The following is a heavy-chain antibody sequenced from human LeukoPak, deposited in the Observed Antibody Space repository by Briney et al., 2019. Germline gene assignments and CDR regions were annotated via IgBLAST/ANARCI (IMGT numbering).Heavy chain of an antibody. Sequence: PSETLSLTCTVSGGSISGYYWSWIRQPPGKGLEWIGEINHSGSTNYNPSLKSRVTISVDTSKNQFSLKLSSVTAADTAVYYCARTGAYFDYWGQGTLVTVSS. D-gene: IGHD1-14*01. V-gene: IGHV4-34*01. CDR2: INHSGST. J-gene: IGHJ4*02. CDR3: ARTGAYFDY. CDR1: GGSISGYY.